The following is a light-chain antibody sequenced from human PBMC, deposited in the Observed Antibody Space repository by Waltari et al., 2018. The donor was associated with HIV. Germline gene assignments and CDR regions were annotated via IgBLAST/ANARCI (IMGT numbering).Light chain of an antibody. Sequence: DIQMTQSPSSLSASIGDTVPISCRASQDIRNSVSWFQQQPGKVPKLLVHGSFILQRGVPSRFSGSGSGTDYTLTISGLQAEDFSTYFCQQYFGVPLTFGGGTRVDI. CDR3: QQYFGVPLT. CDR2: GSF. V-gene: IGKV1-NL1*01. J-gene: IGKJ4*01. CDR1: QDIRNS.